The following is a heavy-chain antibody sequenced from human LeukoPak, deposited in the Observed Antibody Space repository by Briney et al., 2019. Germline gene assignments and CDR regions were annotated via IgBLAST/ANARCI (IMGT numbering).Heavy chain of an antibody. J-gene: IGHJ5*02. CDR1: GYTFTSYY. Sequence: ASVKVSCKASGYTFTSYYMHWVRQAPGQGLEWMGIINPSGGSTSYAQKFQGRVTMTRDTSTSTVYMELSSLRSDDTAVYYCARDRATVTTRGRDWFDPWGQGTLVTVSS. D-gene: IGHD4-17*01. CDR2: INPSGGST. CDR3: ARDRATVTTRGRDWFDP. V-gene: IGHV1-46*01.